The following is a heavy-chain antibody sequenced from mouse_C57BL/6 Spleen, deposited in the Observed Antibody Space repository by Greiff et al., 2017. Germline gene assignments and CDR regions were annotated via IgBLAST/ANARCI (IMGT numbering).Heavy chain of an antibody. Sequence: VQLQQSGAELVRPGASVKLSCTASGFNIKDDYMHWVKQRPEQGLEWIGWIDPENGDTEYASKFQGKATITADTSSNPAYLQLSSLTSEDTAVYCCTTGPFITEAMDYWGQGTSVTVSS. CDR1: GFNIKDDY. D-gene: IGHD1-1*01. V-gene: IGHV14-4*01. J-gene: IGHJ4*01. CDR3: TTGPFITEAMDY. CDR2: IDPENGDT.